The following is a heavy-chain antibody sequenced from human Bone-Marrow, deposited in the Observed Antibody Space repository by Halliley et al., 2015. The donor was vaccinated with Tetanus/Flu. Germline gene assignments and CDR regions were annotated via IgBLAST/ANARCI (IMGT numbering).Heavy chain of an antibody. CDR3: AREAYSYYGMDV. CDR1: GASISHYY. J-gene: IGHJ6*02. CDR2: IYYSGGT. Sequence: TLSLTCTVSGASISHYYWTWIRQPPGKGLEWIGYIYYSGGTNYNRSLKSRVTISVDKSKNQFSVNLRSVTAADTAVYYCAREAYSYYGMDVWGQGTTVIVSS. V-gene: IGHV4-59*01.